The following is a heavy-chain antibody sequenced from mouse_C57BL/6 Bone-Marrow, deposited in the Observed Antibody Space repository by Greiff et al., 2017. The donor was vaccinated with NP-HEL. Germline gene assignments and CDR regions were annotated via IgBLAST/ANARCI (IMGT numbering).Heavy chain of an antibody. CDR2: ISNGGGST. J-gene: IGHJ4*01. D-gene: IGHD1-1*01. V-gene: IGHV5-12*01. CDR1: GFTFSDYY. Sequence: EVQVVESGGGLVQPGGSLKLSCAASGFTFSDYYMYWVRQTPEKRLEWVAYISNGGGSTYYPDTVKGRFTISRDNAKNTLYLQMSRLKSEDTAMYYCARHSFHYYGSSYDAMDYWGQGTSVTVSS. CDR3: ARHSFHYYGSSYDAMDY.